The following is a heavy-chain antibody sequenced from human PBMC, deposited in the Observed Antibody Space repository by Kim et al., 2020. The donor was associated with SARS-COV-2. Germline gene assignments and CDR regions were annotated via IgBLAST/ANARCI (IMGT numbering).Heavy chain of an antibody. J-gene: IGHJ4*02. CDR2: IYFSGST. CDR1: GGSVTSGNYY. Sequence: SETLSLTCNVSGGSVTSGNYYWTWIRQRPGKGLEWIGYIYFSGSTSYNPSLKSRVAISLDTSKNQFFLTLNSISAADTAIYYCAKDSYGVLTAWGQGILVTVSS. CDR3: AKDSYGVLTA. V-gene: IGHV4-31*03. D-gene: IGHD4-17*01.